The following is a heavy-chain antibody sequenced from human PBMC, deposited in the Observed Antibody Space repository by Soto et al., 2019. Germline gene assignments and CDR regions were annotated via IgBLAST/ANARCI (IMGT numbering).Heavy chain of an antibody. Sequence: QVQLVQSGAEVKKPGASVKVSCKASGYTFTSHDINWMRQATGQGLEWMRWMNPNSGHTNYAQKFQGRATMTRYTSISTAYMELTSLTSEDTAIYYCASDMSSTWGQGTLVTVSS. CDR1: GYTFTSHD. J-gene: IGHJ5*02. CDR3: ASDMSST. V-gene: IGHV1-8*01. CDR2: MNPNSGHT. D-gene: IGHD3-9*01.